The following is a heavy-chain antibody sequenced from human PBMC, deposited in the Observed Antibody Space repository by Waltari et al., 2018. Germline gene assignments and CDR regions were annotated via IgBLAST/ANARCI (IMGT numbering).Heavy chain of an antibody. Sequence: EAQLVESGGGLVKPGGSLRLSCAASGFTFGSYSMSWVRQAPGKWLECVSSITGNSGHRYYGVAVKGRFTISRDNSKNSLYLQMSSLRAEETAVYFCARGNYYDSENGVNWFDPWGQGTLVTVSS. V-gene: IGHV3-21*02. J-gene: IGHJ5*02. D-gene: IGHD3-22*01. CDR1: GFTFGSYS. CDR2: ITGNSGHR. CDR3: ARGNYYDSENGVNWFDP.